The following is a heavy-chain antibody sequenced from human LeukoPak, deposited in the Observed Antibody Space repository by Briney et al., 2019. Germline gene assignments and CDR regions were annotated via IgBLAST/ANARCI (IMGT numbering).Heavy chain of an antibody. J-gene: IGHJ4*02. D-gene: IGHD3-10*01. Sequence: GGSLRLSCAASGFTFSSYSMSWVRQASGKWLEWVSSISSSSSYIYYADSVKGRFTISRDNAKNSLYLQMNSLRAEDTAVYYCARVGYYGSGSHDYWGQGTLVTVSS. CDR3: ARVGYYGSGSHDY. CDR1: GFTFSSYS. V-gene: IGHV3-21*01. CDR2: ISSSSSYI.